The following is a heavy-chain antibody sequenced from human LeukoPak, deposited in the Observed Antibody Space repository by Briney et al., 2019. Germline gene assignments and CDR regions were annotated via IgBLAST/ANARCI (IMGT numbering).Heavy chain of an antibody. CDR2: ISSSGSTI. Sequence: GGPLRLSCAASGFTFSSYEMNWVRQAPGKGLEWVSYISSSGSTIYYADSVEGRFTISRDNAKNSLYLQMNSLRAEDTAVYYCARGLFSSGWYPIDYWGQGTLVTVSS. V-gene: IGHV3-48*03. D-gene: IGHD6-19*01. CDR1: GFTFSSYE. J-gene: IGHJ4*02. CDR3: ARGLFSSGWYPIDY.